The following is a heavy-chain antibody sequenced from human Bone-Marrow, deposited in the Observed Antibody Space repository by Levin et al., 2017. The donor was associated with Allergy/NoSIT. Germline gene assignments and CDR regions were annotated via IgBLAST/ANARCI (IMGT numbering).Heavy chain of an antibody. CDR1: GFPFSTYA. Sequence: GGSLRLSSAASGFPFSTYAMHWVRQAPDKGLEWVAAISYDGTNKDYADSVKGRFSLSRDNSKNTLYLEMSSLRADDTGVYYCARIIGSGYYDSSGYFTASDFDYWGQGTLVIVSS. V-gene: IGHV3-30-3*01. D-gene: IGHD3-22*01. CDR3: ARIIGSGYYDSSGYFTASDFDY. J-gene: IGHJ4*02. CDR2: ISYDGTNK.